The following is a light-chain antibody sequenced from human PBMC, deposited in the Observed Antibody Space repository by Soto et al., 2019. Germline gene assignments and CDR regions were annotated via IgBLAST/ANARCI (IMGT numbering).Light chain of an antibody. CDR3: QQYLSTRT. J-gene: IGKJ1*01. CDR2: GAS. CDR1: QSIRGW. V-gene: IGKV1-5*03. Sequence: DVQMTQSPATLSASVGDRVTITCRASQSIRGWLAWYQQKPGKAPKLLLYGASTLESGIPSRFSGSGAGTEFTLTISSLQPEAFGTYYCQQYLSTRTFGQGTIVEVK.